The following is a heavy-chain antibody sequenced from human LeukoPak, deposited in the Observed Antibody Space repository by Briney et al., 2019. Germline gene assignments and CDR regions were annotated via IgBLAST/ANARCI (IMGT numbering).Heavy chain of an antibody. D-gene: IGHD1-1*01. CDR3: ARGNED. Sequence: GGSLRLSCAASGFTFSSYWRHWVRQARGKGLVWVSRIDTDGSSTTYADSVKGRFTISRDNAKNTLYLQMDSLRAEDTAVYYCARGNEDWGQGTLVTVAS. CDR1: GFTFSSYW. V-gene: IGHV3-74*01. J-gene: IGHJ4*02. CDR2: IDTDGSST.